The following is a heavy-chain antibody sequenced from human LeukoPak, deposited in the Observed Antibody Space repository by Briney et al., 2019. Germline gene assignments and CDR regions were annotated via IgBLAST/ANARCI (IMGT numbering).Heavy chain of an antibody. V-gene: IGHV4-59*01. Sequence: KSSETLSLTCTVSGGSISSYYWSWIRQPPGKGLEWIGYIYYSGSTNYNPSLKSRVTISVDTSKNQFPLKLSSVTAADTAVYYCARAWQLDYWGQGTLVTVSS. J-gene: IGHJ4*02. CDR2: IYYSGST. CDR1: GGSISSYY. CDR3: ARAWQLDY. D-gene: IGHD6-6*01.